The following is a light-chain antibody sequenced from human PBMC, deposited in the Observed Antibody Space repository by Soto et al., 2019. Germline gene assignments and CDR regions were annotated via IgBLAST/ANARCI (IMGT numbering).Light chain of an antibody. CDR1: NSDIGNYNF. V-gene: IGLV2-8*01. CDR2: EVN. CDR3: HSYDRSLSGSV. Sequence: QSALTQPPSASGSPGQSVAISCTGTNSDIGNYNFVSWYQQHPGKAPKLMIYEVNKRPSGVPDRFSGSKSGNTASLTVSGLQPEDEADYYCHSYDRSLSGSVFGGGTKVTVL. J-gene: IGLJ2*01.